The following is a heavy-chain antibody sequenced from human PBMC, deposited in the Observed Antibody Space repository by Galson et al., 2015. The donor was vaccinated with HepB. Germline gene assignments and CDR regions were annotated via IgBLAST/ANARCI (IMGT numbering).Heavy chain of an antibody. D-gene: IGHD3-3*01. V-gene: IGHV1-8*01. Sequence: VKFSCKASGYSFTNYVINWVRQAPGQGLEWMGWMNPYNGDTGYAQNFQDRVTMTRSASITTAYMELSSLTSRDTAVYFCARSDTIFGVAPPDYWGQGTLVTVSS. CDR1: GYSFTNYV. CDR2: MNPYNGDT. CDR3: ARSDTIFGVAPPDY. J-gene: IGHJ4*02.